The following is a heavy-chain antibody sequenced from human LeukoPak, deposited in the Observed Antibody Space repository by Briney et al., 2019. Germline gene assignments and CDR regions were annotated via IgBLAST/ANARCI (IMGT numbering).Heavy chain of an antibody. J-gene: IGHJ6*03. CDR3: AKEGRIYYDFWSGYPYYMDV. V-gene: IGHV3-23*01. D-gene: IGHD3-3*01. CDR2: IRGSCGCT. CDR1: GFTFSSYA. Sequence: GSLRLSCAASGFTFSSYAMSWVRQGPGEGLEWGSAIRGSCGCTYYADSAKGRFTISRDNSKNTLYLQMNSLRAEDTAVYYCAKEGRIYYDFWSGYPYYMDVWGKGTTVTVSS.